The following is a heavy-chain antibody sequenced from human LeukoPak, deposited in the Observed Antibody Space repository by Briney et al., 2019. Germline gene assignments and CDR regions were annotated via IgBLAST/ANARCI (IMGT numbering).Heavy chain of an antibody. D-gene: IGHD4-23*01. CDR3: ARWESLRGSRIFDI. Sequence: SETLSLTCTVSGGSISSYYWSWIRQPPGKGLEWIGYIYYSGSTNYNPSLKSRVTISLDASKNQFSLKLSSVTAADTAVYYCARWESLRGSRIFDIWGQGTMVTVSS. CDR1: GGSISSYY. V-gene: IGHV4-59*01. J-gene: IGHJ3*02. CDR2: IYYSGST.